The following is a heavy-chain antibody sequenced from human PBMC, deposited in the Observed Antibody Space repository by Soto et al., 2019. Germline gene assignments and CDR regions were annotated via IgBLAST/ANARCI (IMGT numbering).Heavy chain of an antibody. CDR3: ASYYYDSSGYKFDY. CDR1: GGTFSSYA. Sequence: AASVKVSCKASGGTFSSYAISWVRQAPGQGLEWMGGIIPIFGTANYAQKFQGRVTITADKSTSTAYMELSSLRSEDTAVYYCASYYYDSSGYKFDYWGQGTLVTVSS. D-gene: IGHD3-22*01. J-gene: IGHJ4*02. CDR2: IIPIFGTA. V-gene: IGHV1-69*06.